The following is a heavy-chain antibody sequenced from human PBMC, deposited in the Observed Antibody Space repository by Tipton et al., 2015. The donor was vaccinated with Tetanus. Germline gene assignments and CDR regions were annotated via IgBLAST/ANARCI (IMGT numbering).Heavy chain of an antibody. CDR3: AKDINGDYEGGGFDY. Sequence: SLRLSFAASGFTFDDYAMHWVRQAPGKGLEWVSAISGSGGSTYYADSVKGRFTISRDNSKNTLYLQMNSLRAEDTAVYYCAKDINGDYEGGGFDYWGQGTLVTVSS. J-gene: IGHJ4*02. V-gene: IGHV3-23*01. D-gene: IGHD4-17*01. CDR2: ISGSGGST. CDR1: GFTFDDYA.